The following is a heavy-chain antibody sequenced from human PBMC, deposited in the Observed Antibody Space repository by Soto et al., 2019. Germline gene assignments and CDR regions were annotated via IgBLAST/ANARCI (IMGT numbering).Heavy chain of an antibody. Sequence: EVQLVESGGGLVQPGGSLRLSCAASGLIFSDYHMDWVRQAPGKGLEWVGLIRRKANSYTTEYAASVKGRFTISRDDSKNSLYLQMNSLKSEDTAVYYCAMLGGWSGGSSGMDVWGQGTTVTVSS. CDR2: IRRKANSYTT. D-gene: IGHD6-19*01. CDR1: GLIFSDYH. J-gene: IGHJ6*02. CDR3: AMLGGWSGGSSGMDV. V-gene: IGHV3-72*01.